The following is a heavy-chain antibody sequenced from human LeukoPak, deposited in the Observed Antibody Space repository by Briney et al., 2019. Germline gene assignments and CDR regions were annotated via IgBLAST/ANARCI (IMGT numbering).Heavy chain of an antibody. J-gene: IGHJ4*02. V-gene: IGHV4-59*07. CDR1: GDSITSHY. Sequence: SDTLSLTCNVSGDSITSHYWNWVRQPPGKGLEWIGYIYYTGIIKYNPSLTSRVSMSVDTSKNQFFLKMKSVTAADTAVYHCARSVDYFDNTGPHMMFDYWGQGSLVTVSS. CDR3: ARSVDYFDNTGPHMMFDY. CDR2: IYYTGII. D-gene: IGHD3-22*01.